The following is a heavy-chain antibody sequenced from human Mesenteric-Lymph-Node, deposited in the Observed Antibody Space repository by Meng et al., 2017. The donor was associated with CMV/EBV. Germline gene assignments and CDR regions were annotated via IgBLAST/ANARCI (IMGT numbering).Heavy chain of an antibody. CDR3: AKDDRDITNCWQFYALDV. CDR2: IRHDERSK. J-gene: IGHJ6*02. V-gene: IGHV3-30*02. D-gene: IGHD2-2*01. Sequence: GESLKISCTASGVTFSHYGIHWVRLAPGKGLEWVAFIRHDERSKVYADSVKGRFTISRDNSKNTVAMEMNGLKTEDTAVYYCAKDDRDITNCWQFYALDVWGQGTTVTVSS. CDR1: GVTFSHYG.